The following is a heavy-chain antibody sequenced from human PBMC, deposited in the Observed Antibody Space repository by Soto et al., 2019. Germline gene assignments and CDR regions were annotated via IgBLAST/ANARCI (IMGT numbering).Heavy chain of an antibody. J-gene: IGHJ6*02. V-gene: IGHV4-31*03. CDR1: GGSISSGGYY. Sequence: SETLSLTCTVSGGSISSGGYYWSWIRQHPGKGLEWIGYIYYSGSTYYNPSLKSRVTISVDTSKNQFSLKLSSVTAADTAVYYCARDRWNTVTTTDGMDVWGQGTTVTVSS. CDR2: IYYSGST. D-gene: IGHD4-17*01. CDR3: ARDRWNTVTTTDGMDV.